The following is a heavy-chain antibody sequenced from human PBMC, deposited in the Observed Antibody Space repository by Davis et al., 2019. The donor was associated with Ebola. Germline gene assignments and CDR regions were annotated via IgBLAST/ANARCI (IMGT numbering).Heavy chain of an antibody. J-gene: IGHJ5*02. CDR1: GVSINSGGYY. CDR3: AREANYFDSSGSYPGWFDP. D-gene: IGHD3-22*01. CDR2: IYYSGSA. V-gene: IGHV4-30-4*01. Sequence: PSETLSLTCSVSGVSINSGGYYWTWIRQHPGKGLEWIGYIYYSGSAYYNPSLKSRVTISVDTSKNQFSLRLTSVTAADTAVYYCAREANYFDSSGSYPGWFDPWGQGALVTVSS.